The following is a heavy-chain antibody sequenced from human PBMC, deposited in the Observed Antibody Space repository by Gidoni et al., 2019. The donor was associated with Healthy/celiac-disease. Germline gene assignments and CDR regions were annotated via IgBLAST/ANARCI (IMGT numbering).Heavy chain of an antibody. CDR1: GFTFSSYA. Sequence: EVQLLESGGGLVQPGGSLRLSCAASGFTFSSYAMSWVRRAPGKVLEWVSAISGSGGSTYYADSVKGRFTISRDNSKNPLYLQINRLRAEDTAVYYCAKDYWSMVRGLPGAFDIWGQGTMVTVSS. D-gene: IGHD3-10*01. V-gene: IGHV3-23*01. J-gene: IGHJ3*02. CDR3: AKDYWSMVRGLPGAFDI. CDR2: ISGSGGST.